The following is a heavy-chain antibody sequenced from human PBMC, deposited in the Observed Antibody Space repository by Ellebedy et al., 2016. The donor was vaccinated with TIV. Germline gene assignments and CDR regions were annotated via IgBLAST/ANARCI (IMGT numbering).Heavy chain of an antibody. V-gene: IGHV4-61*08. D-gene: IGHD1-26*01. J-gene: IGHJ4*02. Sequence: MPSETLSLTCTVSGGSISSGDYYWSWIRQHPGKGLEWIGHIYNSGSTYYNPSLKSRVTMSVDTSKNQFSLKLSSVTAADTAVYYCVRWVGHFDFWGQGTLVTVSS. CDR1: GGSISSGDYY. CDR3: VRWVGHFDF. CDR2: IYNSGST.